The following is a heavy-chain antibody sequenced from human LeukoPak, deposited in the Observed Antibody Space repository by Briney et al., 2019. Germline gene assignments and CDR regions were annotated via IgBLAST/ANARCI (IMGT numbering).Heavy chain of an antibody. D-gene: IGHD3-16*02. V-gene: IGHV1-18*01. J-gene: IGHJ4*02. CDR1: GYTFTSYG. Sequence: ASVKVSCKASGYTFTSYGISWMRQAPGQGLEWMGWISAYNGNTSYAQKLQGRVTVTTDTSTSTAYMELRSLRSDDTAVYYCARGLGSYPEIPLDYWGQGTLVTVSS. CDR3: ARGLGSYPEIPLDY. CDR2: ISAYNGNT.